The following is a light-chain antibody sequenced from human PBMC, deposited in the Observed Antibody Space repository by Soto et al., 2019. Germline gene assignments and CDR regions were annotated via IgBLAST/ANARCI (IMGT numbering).Light chain of an antibody. Sequence: EIVLTQSPATLSLSPGERAALSCRASQSVSTYLAWYQQKPGQAPRLLIYDVSNRATGIPARFSGSGSGTDFTLTISSLEPEDFALYYCQQRSNWPRLTFGPGTKVDIK. CDR1: QSVSTY. CDR2: DVS. V-gene: IGKV3-11*01. CDR3: QQRSNWPRLT. J-gene: IGKJ3*01.